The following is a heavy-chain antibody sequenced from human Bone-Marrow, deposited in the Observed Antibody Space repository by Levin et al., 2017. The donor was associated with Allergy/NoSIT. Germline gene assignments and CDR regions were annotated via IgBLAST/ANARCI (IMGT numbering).Heavy chain of an antibody. J-gene: IGHJ3*02. Sequence: GGSLRLSCAASGFTFSSYWMHWVRQAPGKGLVWVSRIKNDGSETNYGDSVKGRFTISRDNAKNTLYLQMNSLRDEDSAVYYCARDRNFKCARSTCYVAFDIWGRGTMVTVSS. V-gene: IGHV3-74*01. CDR3: ARDRNFKCARSTCYVAFDI. CDR2: IKNDGSET. CDR1: GFTFSSYW. D-gene: IGHD2-2*01.